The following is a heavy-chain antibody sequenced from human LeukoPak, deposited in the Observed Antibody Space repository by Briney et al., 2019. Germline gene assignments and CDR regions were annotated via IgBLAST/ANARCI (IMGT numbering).Heavy chain of an antibody. CDR3: ARVNKWGYQLLYYFDY. CDR2: INHSGST. V-gene: IGHV4-34*01. D-gene: IGHD2-2*01. Sequence: SETLSLTCAVYGGSFSGYYWSWIRQPPGKGLEWIGEINHSGSTNYNPSLKNRVTISVDTSKNQFSLKLSSVTAADTAVYYCARVNKWGYQLLYYFDYWGQGTLVTVSS. J-gene: IGHJ4*02. CDR1: GGSFSGYY.